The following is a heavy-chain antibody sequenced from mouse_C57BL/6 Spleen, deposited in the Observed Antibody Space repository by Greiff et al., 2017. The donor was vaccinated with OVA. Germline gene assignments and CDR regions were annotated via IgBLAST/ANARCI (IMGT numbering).Heavy chain of an antibody. J-gene: IGHJ4*01. CDR3: AIKGGGDAMDY. D-gene: IGHD1-1*02. CDR1: GLSLTSYG. V-gene: IGHV2-6*02. CDR2: IWSDGST. Sequence: VQRLESGPGLVAPSQSLSITCTVSGLSLTSYGVHWVRQPPGKGLEWLVVIWSDGSTTYNSALKSRLSISKDNSKSQVFLKMNSLETDDTAKYFCAIKGGGDAMDYWGQGASVTVSS.